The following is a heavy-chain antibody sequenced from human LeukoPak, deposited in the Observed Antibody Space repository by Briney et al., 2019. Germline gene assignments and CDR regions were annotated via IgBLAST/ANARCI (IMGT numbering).Heavy chain of an antibody. D-gene: IGHD2-2*01. CDR1: GGTFSSYT. CDR2: IIPILGIA. J-gene: IGHJ5*02. CDR3: ARADTSSINWFDP. Sequence: ASVKVSCKASGGTFSSYTISWVRQAPGQGLEWMGRIIPILGIANYAQKFQGRVTITADKSTSTAYMELRSLRSDDTAVYYCARADTSSINWFDPWGQGTLVTVSS. V-gene: IGHV1-69*02.